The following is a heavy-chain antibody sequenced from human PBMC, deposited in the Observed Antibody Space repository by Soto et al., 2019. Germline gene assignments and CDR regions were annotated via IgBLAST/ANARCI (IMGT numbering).Heavy chain of an antibody. V-gene: IGHV4-31*03. CDR1: GDSISGGGYY. J-gene: IGHJ5*02. CDR2: IFYSGSA. CDR3: ARLSVAAIRRVFDP. D-gene: IGHD2-15*01. Sequence: SETLSLTCTVSGDSISGGGYYWSWVRQHPGKGLEWIGHIFYSGSAYYNPSLKSRTTITVDTTKNHFSLNLTSVEAADTALYYCARLSVAAIRRVFDPWGQGSLVTVSS.